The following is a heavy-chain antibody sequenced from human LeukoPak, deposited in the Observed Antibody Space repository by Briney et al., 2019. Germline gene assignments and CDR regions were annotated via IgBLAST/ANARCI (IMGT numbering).Heavy chain of an antibody. J-gene: IGHJ4*02. D-gene: IGHD3-22*01. V-gene: IGHV1-2*02. CDR3: ARGPGEGGSSGYYYGKPEDPAEYYFDY. Sequence: ASVKVSCKASGYSFTGYYIHWVRQAPGQGLEWMAWINPNSGDTNFAQKFQGRVTMTRDTSISTVYMELSRLRSEDTAVYYCARGPGEGGSSGYYYGKPEDPAEYYFDYWGQGTLVTVSS. CDR1: GYSFTGYY. CDR2: INPNSGDT.